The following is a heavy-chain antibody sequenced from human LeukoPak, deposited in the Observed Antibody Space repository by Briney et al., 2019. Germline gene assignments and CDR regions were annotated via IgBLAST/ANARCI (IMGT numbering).Heavy chain of an antibody. J-gene: IGHJ4*02. D-gene: IGHD3-10*01. CDR2: ISGNGGST. Sequence: PGGSLRLSCAASGFTFSSYAMNWVRQAPGKGLEWVSDISGNGGSTYYADSVKGRFIISRDNSKNTLYLQMNSLRDEDTAVYYCAKDSFGKWFGESNFDCWGQGTLVTVSS. CDR3: AKDSFGKWFGESNFDC. CDR1: GFTFSSYA. V-gene: IGHV3-23*01.